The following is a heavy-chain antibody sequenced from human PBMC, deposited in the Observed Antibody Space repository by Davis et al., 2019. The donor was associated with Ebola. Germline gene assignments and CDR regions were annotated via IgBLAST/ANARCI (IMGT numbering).Heavy chain of an antibody. CDR1: GYTFTSYA. CDR3: ARRGLLLPYYYYGMDV. D-gene: IGHD2-15*01. J-gene: IGHJ6*02. V-gene: IGHV1-3*01. Sequence: ASVKVSCKASGYTFTSYAMHWVRQAPGQRLEWMGWINAGNGNTKYSQKFQGRVTITRDTSASTAYMELSSLRSEDTAVYYCARRGLLLPYYYYGMDVWGQGTTVTVSS. CDR2: INAGNGNT.